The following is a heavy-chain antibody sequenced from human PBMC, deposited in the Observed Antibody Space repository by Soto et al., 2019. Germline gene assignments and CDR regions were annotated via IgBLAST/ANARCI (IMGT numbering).Heavy chain of an antibody. CDR2: ISYDGSNK. J-gene: IGHJ4*02. Sequence: GGSLSLSCAASGLTFSSYATHWVRQAPGKGLEWVAVISYDGSNKYYADSVKGRFTITRDNTKNALYLQTNSLRAEDTAVFYYSTTYYNCSSAYYGLDFWGQGTLVTVSS. D-gene: IGHD3-22*01. CDR3: STTYYNCSSAYYGLDF. CDR1: GLTFSSYA. V-gene: IGHV3-30-3*01.